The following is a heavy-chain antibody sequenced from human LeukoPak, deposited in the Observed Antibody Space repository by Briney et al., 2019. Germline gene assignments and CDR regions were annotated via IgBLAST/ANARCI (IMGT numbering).Heavy chain of an antibody. CDR3: ARHPQGLDFWSGYYFDY. J-gene: IGHJ4*02. V-gene: IGHV1-18*01. CDR1: GYTFTSYG. Sequence: ASVKVSCKASGYTFTSYGISWVRQAPGQGLEWMGWISAYNGNTNYAQKLQGRVTMTTDTSTSTAYMELRSLRSDDTAVYYCARHPQGLDFWSGYYFDYWGQGTLVTVSS. CDR2: ISAYNGNT. D-gene: IGHD3-3*01.